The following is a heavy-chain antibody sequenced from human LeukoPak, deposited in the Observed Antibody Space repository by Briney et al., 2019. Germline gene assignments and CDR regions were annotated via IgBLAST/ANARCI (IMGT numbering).Heavy chain of an antibody. J-gene: IGHJ4*02. V-gene: IGHV1-69*05. CDR1: GGTFSSYA. D-gene: IGHD5-12*01. Sequence: SVKVSCKASGGTFSSYAISWVRQAPGQGLEWMGGIIPIFGTANYAQKLQGRVTMTTDTSTSTAYMELRSLRSDDTAVYYCARRGYSGYDLGYWGQGTLVTVSS. CDR3: ARRGYSGYDLGY. CDR2: IIPIFGTA.